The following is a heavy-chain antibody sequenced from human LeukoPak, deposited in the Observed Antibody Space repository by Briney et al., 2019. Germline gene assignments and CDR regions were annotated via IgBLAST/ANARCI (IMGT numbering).Heavy chain of an antibody. D-gene: IGHD3-10*01. Sequence: GGSLRLSCAASGFTFSSYSMNWVRQAPGKGLEWVSSISSSSSYIYYADSVKGRFTISRDNAKNSLYLQMNSLRAEDTAVYYCARARSGSHALDIWGQGTMVTVSS. CDR2: ISSSSSYI. CDR1: GFTFSSYS. CDR3: ARARSGSHALDI. V-gene: IGHV3-21*01. J-gene: IGHJ3*02.